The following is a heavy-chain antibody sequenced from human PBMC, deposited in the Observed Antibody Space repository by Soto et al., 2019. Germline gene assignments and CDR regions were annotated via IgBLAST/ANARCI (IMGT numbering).Heavy chain of an antibody. CDR2: IYYSGST. Sequence: SETLSLTCTVSGGSISSYYWSWIRQPPGKGLEWIGYIYYSGSTNYNPSLKSRVTISVDTSKNQFSLKLSSVTAADTAVYYCARVLNCSGGSCYPGEYYYYYYYMDVWGKGTTVTVSS. J-gene: IGHJ6*03. V-gene: IGHV4-59*01. D-gene: IGHD2-15*01. CDR3: ARVLNCSGGSCYPGEYYYYYYYMDV. CDR1: GGSISSYY.